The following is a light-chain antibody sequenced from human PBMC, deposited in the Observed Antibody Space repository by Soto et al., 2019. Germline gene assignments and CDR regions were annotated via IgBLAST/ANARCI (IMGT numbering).Light chain of an antibody. CDR1: SSDVGGYNY. CDR2: DVS. V-gene: IGLV2-11*01. J-gene: IGLJ1*01. Sequence: ALTQPRSVSGSPGQSVTISCTGTSSDVGGYNYVSWYQPHPGKAPKLIIYDVSKRPSGVPDRFSGSKSGNTASLTISGLQAEDEADYYCCSYAGNYYVFGTGTKVTVL. CDR3: CSYAGNYYV.